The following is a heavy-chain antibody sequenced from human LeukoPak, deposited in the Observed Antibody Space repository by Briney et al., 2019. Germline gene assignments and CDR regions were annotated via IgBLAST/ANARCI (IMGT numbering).Heavy chain of an antibody. CDR2: IKQDGSEK. J-gene: IGHJ6*02. Sequence: GGSLRLSCAASGFTFSSYWMSWVRQAPGKGLEWVANIKQDGSEKYYVDSVKGRFTISRDNAKNSLYLQMNSLRAEDTAVYYCARRHYYDSSGYPSYYGMDVWGQGTTVTVSS. D-gene: IGHD3-22*01. CDR1: GFTFSSYW. CDR3: ARRHYYDSSGYPSYYGMDV. V-gene: IGHV3-7*01.